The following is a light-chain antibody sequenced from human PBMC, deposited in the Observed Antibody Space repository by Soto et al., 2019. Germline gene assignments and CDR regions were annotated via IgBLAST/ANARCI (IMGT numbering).Light chain of an antibody. CDR1: SSDIGGYNY. CDR3: FSRASMITYV. J-gene: IGLJ1*01. CDR2: EVR. Sequence: QSALSQPASVSGSPGQSITISCTGTSSDIGGYNYVSWYQQHPGEAPKLIIYEVRNRPSGVSNRFSGSKSGNTASLTISGLQADDEADYYCFSRASMITYVFGSGTKLTVL. V-gene: IGLV2-14*01.